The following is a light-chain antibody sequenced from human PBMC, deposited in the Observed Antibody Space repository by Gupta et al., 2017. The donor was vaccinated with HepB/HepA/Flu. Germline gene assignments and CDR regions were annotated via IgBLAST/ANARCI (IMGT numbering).Light chain of an antibody. Sequence: DVVLTQSPLSLPVTLGQPDSISCRSSQSLVYKDDGNTPLNWYHQRPGQSPRRLIYKVSNRDSGVPERFSGSGSGTYFTLRISRVEAEDLGFYYCMQGTHWPYTFGQGTKLEI. CDR2: KVS. CDR1: QSLVYKDDGNTP. V-gene: IGKV2-30*01. CDR3: MQGTHWPYT. J-gene: IGKJ2*01.